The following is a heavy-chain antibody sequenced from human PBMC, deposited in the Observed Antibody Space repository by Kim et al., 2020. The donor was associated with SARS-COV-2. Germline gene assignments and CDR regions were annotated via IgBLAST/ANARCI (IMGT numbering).Heavy chain of an antibody. D-gene: IGHD3-22*01. CDR2: IYSGGNT. CDR3: ATVVFYYDAGYFKN. V-gene: IGHV3-66*01. J-gene: IGHJ1*01. CDR1: GYTVTYSY. Sequence: GGSLRLSCAASGYTVTYSYMGWFRQAPGKGLEWVSFIYSGGNTIYADSVKGRLIISRDHSKNTLYLQMNSLRAEDTAVYYCATVVFYYDAGYFKNWGQGTLVIVSS.